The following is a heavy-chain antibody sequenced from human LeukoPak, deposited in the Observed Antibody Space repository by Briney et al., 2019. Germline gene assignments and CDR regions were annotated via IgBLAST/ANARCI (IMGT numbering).Heavy chain of an antibody. V-gene: IGHV4-59*01. D-gene: IGHD3-3*01. CDR1: GGSISSYY. J-gene: IGHJ4*02. Sequence: PSETLSLTCTVSGGSISSYYWSWIRQPPGKGPEWIGYIYYSGSTNYNPSLKSRVTISVDTSKNQFSLKLSSVTAADTAVYYCAVTYYDFWSGYFYFDYWGQGTLVTVSS. CDR2: IYYSGST. CDR3: AVTYYDFWSGYFYFDY.